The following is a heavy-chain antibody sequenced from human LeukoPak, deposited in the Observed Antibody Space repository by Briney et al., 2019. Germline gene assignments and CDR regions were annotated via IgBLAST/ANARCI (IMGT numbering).Heavy chain of an antibody. CDR3: ARGRSVPAAISTRVNFDY. CDR2: IYHSGST. V-gene: IGHV4-30-2*01. Sequence: SQTLSLTCAVSGGSISSGGYSWSWIRQPPGKGLEWIGYIYHSGSTYYNPSLKSRVTISVDTSKNQFSLKLSSVTAADTAVYYCARGRSVPAAISTRVNFDYWGQGTLVTVSS. D-gene: IGHD2-2*02. J-gene: IGHJ4*02. CDR1: GGSISSGGYS.